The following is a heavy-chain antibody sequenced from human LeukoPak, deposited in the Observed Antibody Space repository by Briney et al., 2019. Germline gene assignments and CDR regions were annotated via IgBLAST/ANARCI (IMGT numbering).Heavy chain of an antibody. CDR2: ISYDGSNK. CDR1: GFTFSSYA. J-gene: IGHJ4*02. CDR3: ARVRGSYYLDY. Sequence: GGSLRLSCAASGFTFSSYAMHWVRQAPGKGLEWVAVISYDGSNKYYADSVKGRFTISRDNSKNTLYLQMNSLRAEDTAVYYCARVRGSYYLDYWGQGTLVTVSS. D-gene: IGHD1-26*01. V-gene: IGHV3-30-3*01.